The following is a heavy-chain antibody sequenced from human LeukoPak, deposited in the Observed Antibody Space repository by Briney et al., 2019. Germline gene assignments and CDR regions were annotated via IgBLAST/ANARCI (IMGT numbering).Heavy chain of an antibody. V-gene: IGHV4-59*12. Sequence: SETLSLTCTVSGGSISSYYWNWIRQPPGKGLEWIGYIYYSGSTYYNPSLKSRVTISVDTSKNQFSLKLSSVTAADTAVYYCARELTTVTSAGFDPWGQGTLVTVSS. CDR1: GGSISSYY. CDR2: IYYSGST. D-gene: IGHD4-17*01. CDR3: ARELTTVTSAGFDP. J-gene: IGHJ5*02.